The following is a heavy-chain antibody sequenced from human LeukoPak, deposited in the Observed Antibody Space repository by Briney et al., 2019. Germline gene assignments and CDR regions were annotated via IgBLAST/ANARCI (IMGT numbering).Heavy chain of an antibody. D-gene: IGHD3-3*01. V-gene: IGHV3-30-3*01. CDR3: ARASVWSGYTSYFDP. Sequence: GRSLRLSCAASGFTFSSYAMHWVRQAPGKGLEWVAVISYDGSNKYYADSVKGRFTISRDNSKNTLYLQMNSLRAVDTAVYYCARASVWSGYTSYFDPWGQGTLVTVSS. CDR2: ISYDGSNK. CDR1: GFTFSSYA. J-gene: IGHJ5*02.